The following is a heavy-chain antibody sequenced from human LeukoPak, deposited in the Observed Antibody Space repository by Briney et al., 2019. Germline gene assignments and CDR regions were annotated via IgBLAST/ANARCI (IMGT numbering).Heavy chain of an antibody. D-gene: IGHD5-18*01. J-gene: IGHJ5*02. CDR3: ARDLGYHNWFDP. CDR1: GYTFTSYG. V-gene: IGHV1-18*01. Sequence: ASVTVSCKASGYTFTSYGISWVRQAPGQGLEWMGWISAYNGNTNYAQKLQGRVTMTTDTSTSTAYMELRSLRSGDTAVYYCARDLGYHNWFDPWGQGTLVTVSS. CDR2: ISAYNGNT.